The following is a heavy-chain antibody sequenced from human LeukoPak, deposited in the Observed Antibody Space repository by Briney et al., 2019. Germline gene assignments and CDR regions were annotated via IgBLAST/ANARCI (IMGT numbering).Heavy chain of an antibody. CDR3: ARGAYSYPY. D-gene: IGHD2-15*01. J-gene: IGHJ4*02. CDR2: IKEDGTEK. CDR1: GLTLSSHS. Sequence: GGSLRLSCGASGLTLSSHSMSWVRQAPGKGLEWVANIKEDGTEKYYVDSVKGRFTISRDNAKNSLYLQMNSLRAEDTAVYYCARGAYSYPYWGQGNLATVSS. V-gene: IGHV3-7*04.